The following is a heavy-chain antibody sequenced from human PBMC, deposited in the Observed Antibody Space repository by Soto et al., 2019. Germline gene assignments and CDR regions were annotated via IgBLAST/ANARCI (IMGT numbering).Heavy chain of an antibody. CDR3: ARDRDRDYYYYYGMDV. CDR2: INAGNGNT. V-gene: IGHV1-3*01. D-gene: IGHD3-10*01. Sequence: ASVKVSCKASGYTFTCYAMNWVRQAPGQGLEWMGWINAGNGNTKYSQKFQGRVTITRDTSASTAYMELSSLRSEDTAVYYCARDRDRDYYYYYGMDVWGQATTVTVSS. J-gene: IGHJ6*02. CDR1: GYTFTCYA.